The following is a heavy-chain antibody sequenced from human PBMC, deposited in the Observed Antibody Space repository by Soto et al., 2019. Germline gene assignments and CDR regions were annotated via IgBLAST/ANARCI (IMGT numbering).Heavy chain of an antibody. CDR1: GFTFSSFS. V-gene: IGHV3-21*01. CDR3: ARGLIVVGFDY. CDR2: ISSSSSYI. Sequence: EVQLVESGGGLVKHGGSLRLSCAASGFTFSSFSMNWVRQAPGKGLEWVSSISSSSSYIYYADSVKGRVTISRDNAKNSLYLQMNSLRAEDTAVDYCARGLIVVGFDYWGQGTLVTVS. J-gene: IGHJ4*02. D-gene: IGHD2-15*01.